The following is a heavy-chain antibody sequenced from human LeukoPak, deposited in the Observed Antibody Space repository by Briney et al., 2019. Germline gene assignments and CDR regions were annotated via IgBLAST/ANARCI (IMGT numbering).Heavy chain of an antibody. D-gene: IGHD3-10*01. Sequence: GGSPRLFCAAAGFTFNTYAMKWVGQAPGKGLEWVSAIGGTTVSTYYADSVKGRFTISRDNSKNTLYLALNSLRADETAVDYWAKGGLKSYTITYGDYWNQGTLVTVSS. CDR2: IGGTTVST. CDR3: AKGGLKSYTITYGDY. CDR1: GFTFNTYA. V-gene: IGHV3-23*01. J-gene: IGHJ4*02.